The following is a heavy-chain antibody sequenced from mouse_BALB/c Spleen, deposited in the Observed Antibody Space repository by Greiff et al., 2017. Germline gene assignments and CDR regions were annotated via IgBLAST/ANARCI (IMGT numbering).Heavy chain of an antibody. J-gene: IGHJ4*01. Sequence: DVKLQESGGGLVQPGGSLRLSCATSGFTFTDYYMSWVRQPPGKALEWLGFIRNKANGYTTEYSASVKGRFTISRDNSQSILYLQMNTLRAEDSATYYCARGITTHYYAMDYWGQGTSVTVSS. CDR2: IRNKANGYTT. D-gene: IGHD2-4*01. V-gene: IGHV7-3*02. CDR1: GFTFTDYY. CDR3: ARGITTHYYAMDY.